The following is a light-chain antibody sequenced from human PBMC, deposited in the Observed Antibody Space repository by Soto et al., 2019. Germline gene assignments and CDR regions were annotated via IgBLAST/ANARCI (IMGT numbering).Light chain of an antibody. CDR1: SSDVGGYNY. V-gene: IGLV2-11*01. J-gene: IGLJ1*01. CDR3: CSSVGRNTYV. CDR2: DVS. Sequence: QSALTQPRSASGSPGQSITISCTGTSSDVGGYNYVSWYQQHPAKAPKLIIFDVSKRPSGVPNRFSGSKSGNTASLTISGLRAEEEADYYCCSSVGRNTYVFGTGTKVTVL.